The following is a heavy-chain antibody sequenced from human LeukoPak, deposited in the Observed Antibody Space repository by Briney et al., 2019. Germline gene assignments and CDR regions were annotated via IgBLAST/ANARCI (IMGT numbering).Heavy chain of an antibody. CDR2: IWNDGSIR. CDR1: GFTFSSYG. CDR3: ARASGSYDY. J-gene: IGHJ4*02. V-gene: IGHV3-33*08. Sequence: PGRSLRLSCAASGFTFSSYGMHWVRQAPGKGLEWVAVIWNDGSIRYYADSVKGRFTISRDNSKNTLYLQMSNLRAEDTAVYYCARASGSYDYWGQGTLVTVSS. D-gene: IGHD1-26*01.